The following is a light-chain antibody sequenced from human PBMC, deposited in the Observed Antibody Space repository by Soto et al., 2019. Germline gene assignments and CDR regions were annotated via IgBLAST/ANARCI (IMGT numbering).Light chain of an antibody. CDR2: EAT. J-gene: IGLJ1*01. CDR1: RSDNGASNS. CDR3: LSSKTADTFV. Sequence: QSLLTHPASLSGSPGQSITISCAGTRSDNGASNSVSWYQHLPGRSPTLIIYEATNRPSGVSERFSGSKAGDTASLTISGLQADDEAEYFCLSSKTADTFVFGSGTKVTVL. V-gene: IGLV2-14*01.